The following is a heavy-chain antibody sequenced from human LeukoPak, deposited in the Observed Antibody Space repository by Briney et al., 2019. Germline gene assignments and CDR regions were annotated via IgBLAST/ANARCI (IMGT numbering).Heavy chain of an antibody. V-gene: IGHV4-39*01. J-gene: IGHJ4*02. Sequence: SETLSLTCTVSRGSISSIGYYWGWIRQTPGKGLEWIGTIYYGGSTYYNPSLKSRVTISIGPAENQFSLKLTSVTAADTAVYYCARPRYNWNSYFDDWSQGTLVTVSS. CDR3: ARPRYNWNSYFDD. CDR1: RGSISSIGYY. D-gene: IGHD1-7*01. CDR2: IYYGGST.